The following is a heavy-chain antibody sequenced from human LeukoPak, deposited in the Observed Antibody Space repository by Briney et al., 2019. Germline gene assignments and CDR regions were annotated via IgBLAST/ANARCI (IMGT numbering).Heavy chain of an antibody. D-gene: IGHD3-10*01. CDR3: ARGDYFDY. CDR2: VSTFDADT. J-gene: IGHJ4*02. Sequence: ASVKVSCKASGYTFTGYYMHWVRQAPGQGLEWVGWVSTFDADTNYAQKLQGRVTMTTDTSTTTAYMELRSLTSDDTAVYYCARGDYFDYWGQGTLVTVSP. CDR1: GYTFTGYY. V-gene: IGHV1-18*04.